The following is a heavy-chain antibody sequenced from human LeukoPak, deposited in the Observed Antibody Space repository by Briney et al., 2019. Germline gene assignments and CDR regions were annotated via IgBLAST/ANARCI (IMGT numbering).Heavy chain of an antibody. CDR1: VFTFSSYE. CDR3: ARANIGYYDSSGYFDY. J-gene: IGHJ4*02. D-gene: IGHD3-22*01. Sequence: GGSLRLSCAASVFTFSSYEMNWVRQAPGKWLGWVSYISSSGSTIYYADSVKGRFTISRDNAKNSLYLQMNSLRAEDTAVYYCARANIGYYDSSGYFDYWGQGTLVTVSS. V-gene: IGHV3-48*03. CDR2: ISSSGSTI.